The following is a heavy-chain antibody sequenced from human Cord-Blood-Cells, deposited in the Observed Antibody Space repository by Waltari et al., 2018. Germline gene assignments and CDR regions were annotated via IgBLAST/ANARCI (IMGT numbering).Heavy chain of an antibody. CDR3: AHSSSGEGGIDY. V-gene: IGHV2-5*01. CDR1: GFSLRTSGVG. J-gene: IGHJ4*02. D-gene: IGHD3-10*01. Sequence: QITLKESGPTLVKPTQTLTLTCPFSGFSLRTSGVGVGWIRQPPGKALEWLALIYWNDDKRYSPSLKSRITITKNTAKNQVVLTMTNMDPVDTATYYCAHSSSGEGGIDYWGQGTLVTVSS. CDR2: IYWNDDK.